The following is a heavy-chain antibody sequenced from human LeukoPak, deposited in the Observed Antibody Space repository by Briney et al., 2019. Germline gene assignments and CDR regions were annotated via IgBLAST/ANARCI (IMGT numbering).Heavy chain of an antibody. D-gene: IGHD3-10*01. CDR1: GLTFSDYH. V-gene: IGHV3-72*01. J-gene: IGHJ4*02. CDR3: GRYMTEF. Sequence: PGGSLRLSCAASGLTFSDYHMDWVRRAPGMGLEWVGRSTNRANNYATQYAASVKGRFTISRDESGNSVFLQMSSLKTEDTAVYYCGRYMTEFWGQGTLVTVSS. CDR2: STNRANNYAT.